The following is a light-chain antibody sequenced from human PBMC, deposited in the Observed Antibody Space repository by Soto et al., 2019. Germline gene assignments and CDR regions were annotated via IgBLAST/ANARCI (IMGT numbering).Light chain of an antibody. CDR1: QGISSY. J-gene: IGKJ5*01. CDR3: QQSDDLPT. V-gene: IGKV1-9*01. CDR2: AAS. Sequence: DIQLTQSPSFLSASVGDRVTITCRASQGISSYLAWYQQKPGKAPKLLIYAASTLQSGVPLRFSGSGSGTSFTLTISSLQPEDFATYYCQQSDDLPTFGQGTRLDIK.